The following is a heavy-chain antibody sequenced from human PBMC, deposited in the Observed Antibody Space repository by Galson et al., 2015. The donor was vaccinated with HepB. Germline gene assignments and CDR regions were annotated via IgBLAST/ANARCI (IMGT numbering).Heavy chain of an antibody. CDR3: ARVGYSSSCYDY. CDR1: GFTFSSYG. Sequence: SLRLSCAASGFTFSSYGMHWVRQAPGKGLEWVAIIWYDGSNKYYADSVKGRFTISRDNSKNTLYLQMNSLRAEDTAVYYCARVGYSSSCYDYWGQGTLVTVSS. V-gene: IGHV3-33*01. J-gene: IGHJ4*02. D-gene: IGHD6-13*01. CDR2: IWYDGSNK.